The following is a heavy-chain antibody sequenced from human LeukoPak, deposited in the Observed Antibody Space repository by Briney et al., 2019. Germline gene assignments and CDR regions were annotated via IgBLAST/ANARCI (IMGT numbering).Heavy chain of an antibody. Sequence: SETLSLTCTVSGGSISSYYWSWIRQPPGKGLEWIGYIYYSGSTNYNPSLKSRVPISVDTSKNQFSLKLSSVTAADTAVYYCARLLYDSSGFHFDYWGQGTLVTVSS. CDR1: GGSISSYY. D-gene: IGHD3-22*01. CDR2: IYYSGST. J-gene: IGHJ4*02. V-gene: IGHV4-59*01. CDR3: ARLLYDSSGFHFDY.